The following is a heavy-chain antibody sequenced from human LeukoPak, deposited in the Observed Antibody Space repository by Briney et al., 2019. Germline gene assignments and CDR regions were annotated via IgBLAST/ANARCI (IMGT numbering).Heavy chain of an antibody. CDR2: ISGSGSDI. J-gene: IGHJ3*01. Sequence: KPGGSLRLSCAASGFTFSTFSMNWVRQTPGKGLEWVSAISGSGSDIYYTDSVKGRFTISRDNPKRSLYLQMNSLRAEDTAVYYCARRTFSNDAFDVWGQGTVVTVSS. CDR3: ARRTFSNDAFDV. D-gene: IGHD2/OR15-2a*01. V-gene: IGHV3-21*01. CDR1: GFTFSTFS.